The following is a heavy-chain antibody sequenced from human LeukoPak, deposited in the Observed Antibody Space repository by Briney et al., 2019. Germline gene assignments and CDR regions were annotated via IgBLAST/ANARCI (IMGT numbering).Heavy chain of an antibody. Sequence: QPGGSLRLSCAASGFTFSTFPMSWVREAPGKGLEWVSSIYGSGGRTYYADSVKGRFTISRDNSKSTLSLQIDSLRAEDTAVYYCARGRLEFDYWGQGTLVIVSS. J-gene: IGHJ4*02. D-gene: IGHD1-1*01. CDR2: IYGSGGRT. CDR3: ARGRLEFDY. V-gene: IGHV3-23*01. CDR1: GFTFSTFP.